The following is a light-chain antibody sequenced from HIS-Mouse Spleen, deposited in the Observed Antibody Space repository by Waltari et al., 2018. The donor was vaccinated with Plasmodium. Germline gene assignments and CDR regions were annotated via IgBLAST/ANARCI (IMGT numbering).Light chain of an antibody. CDR3: GTWDSSLSAGVV. CDR1: SSNIGNNY. Sequence: QSVLTQPPSVSAAPGQKVTISCSGSSSNIGNNYVSWYQQLPGTAPKLPIYDNNKRPAWIPDRFSGSKSGTSATLGITGLQTGDEADYYCGTWDSSLSAGVVFGGGTKLTVL. CDR2: DNN. V-gene: IGLV1-51*01. J-gene: IGLJ2*01.